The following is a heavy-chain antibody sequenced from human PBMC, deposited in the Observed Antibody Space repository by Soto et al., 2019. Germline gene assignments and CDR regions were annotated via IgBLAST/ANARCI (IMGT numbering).Heavy chain of an antibody. CDR2: ISSNGGSI. D-gene: IGHD1-26*01. CDR1: GFTFSSYA. CDR3: VKDLGVGATGRGVFDY. J-gene: IGHJ4*02. Sequence: EVQLVESGGGLVQPGGSLRLSCSASGFTFSSYAMPWVRQAPGKGLEYVSAISSNGGSIYYADSVKGRFTISRDNYKNTLYLQMSSLRAEDKDVYYCVKDLGVGATGRGVFDYWGQGTLVTVSS. V-gene: IGHV3-64D*08.